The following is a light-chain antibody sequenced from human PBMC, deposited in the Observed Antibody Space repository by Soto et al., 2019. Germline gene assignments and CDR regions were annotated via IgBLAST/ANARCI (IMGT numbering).Light chain of an antibody. V-gene: IGKV1-5*03. CDR1: QAVNPW. J-gene: IGKJ1*01. CDR2: KTS. Sequence: DIQMTQSPSIVSASVGDTVTITCRASQAVNPWLAWHQQKAGKVPRVLIYKTSDLENGVPSRFSGSGSGTEFTLTISNLQPADVATYYCPLYYSRESFGQGTKV. CDR3: PLYYSRES.